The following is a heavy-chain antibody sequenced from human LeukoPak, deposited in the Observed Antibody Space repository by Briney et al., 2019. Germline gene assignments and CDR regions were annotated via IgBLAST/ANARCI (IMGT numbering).Heavy chain of an antibody. V-gene: IGHV1-2*02. CDR2: INLNSGGT. CDR1: GYTFTGYY. Sequence: ASVKVSCKASGYTFTGYYMHWVRQAPGQGLEWMGWINLNSGGTNYAQKFQGRVTMTRDTSISTAYMELSRLRSDDTAVYYCARDPSYSSGWYRAIGNWGQGTLVTVSS. D-gene: IGHD6-19*01. J-gene: IGHJ4*02. CDR3: ARDPSYSSGWYRAIGN.